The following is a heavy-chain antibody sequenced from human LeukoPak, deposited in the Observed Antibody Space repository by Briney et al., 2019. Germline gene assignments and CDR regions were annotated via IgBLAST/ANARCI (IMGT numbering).Heavy chain of an antibody. CDR1: GLTFSTYA. CDR3: AKAGARYGSGSPIDY. Sequence: PGGSLRLSCAASGLTFSTYAMSWVRQAPGKGLEWVSVISGSGTSTSYADSVKGRFTISRDNSKNMLYLQMNSLRAEDTAVYYCAKAGARYGSGSPIDYWGQGTLVTVSS. V-gene: IGHV3-23*01. J-gene: IGHJ4*02. CDR2: ISGSGTST. D-gene: IGHD3-10*01.